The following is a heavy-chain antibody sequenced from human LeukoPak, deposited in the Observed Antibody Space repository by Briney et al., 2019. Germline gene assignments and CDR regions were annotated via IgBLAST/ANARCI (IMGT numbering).Heavy chain of an antibody. CDR1: GFDFETYG. J-gene: IGHJ4*02. V-gene: IGHV3-30*18. Sequence: SGGSLRLSCTASGFDFETYGMHWVRQAPGKGLERVSVISYNAKNTYYADSVNGRFTISRDNSKKILYLQMNSLRAEDTTVYYCAKQVFGEDCFDSWGQGALVTVSS. CDR3: AKQVFGEDCFDS. D-gene: IGHD3-10*01. CDR2: ISYNAKNT.